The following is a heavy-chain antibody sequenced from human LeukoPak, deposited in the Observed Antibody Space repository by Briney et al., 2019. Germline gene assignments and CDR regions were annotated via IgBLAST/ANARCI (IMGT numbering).Heavy chain of an antibody. Sequence: PGGSLRLSCAASGFTFSTYWMSWVRQAPGKGLEWVANIKKDGTEKYYVDSVKGRFTISRDNAKNSLYLQMNSLRAEDTAVYYCTRDVGAAGCWGQGTLVTVSS. CDR1: GFTFSTYW. V-gene: IGHV3-7*05. J-gene: IGHJ4*02. CDR2: IKKDGTEK. CDR3: TRDVGAAGC. D-gene: IGHD6-13*01.